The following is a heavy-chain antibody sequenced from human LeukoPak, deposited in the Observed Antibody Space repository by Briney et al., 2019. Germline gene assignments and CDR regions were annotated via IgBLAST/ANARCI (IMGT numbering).Heavy chain of an antibody. Sequence: GRSLRLSCEASGFTFSSSPMHWVRQAPGKGLEWLAVISYDGSSKYYSDSVKGRSTISRDNSKNTLYLQMNNLRPDDTAVYSCAKVDTHGVAAGGDQWGQGTLVTVSS. D-gene: IGHD2-8*01. V-gene: IGHV3-30*14. CDR3: AKVDTHGVAAGGDQ. CDR2: ISYDGSSK. J-gene: IGHJ4*02. CDR1: GFTFSSSP.